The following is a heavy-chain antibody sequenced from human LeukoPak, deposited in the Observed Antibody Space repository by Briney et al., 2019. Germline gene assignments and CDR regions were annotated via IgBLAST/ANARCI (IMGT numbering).Heavy chain of an antibody. V-gene: IGHV1-18*01. CDR2: ITAYNGNT. CDR1: GYTFTSYG. D-gene: IGHD2-15*01. J-gene: IGHJ5*02. CDR3: ARGGLVVVVAATPSTTPGLLHWLDP. Sequence: ASVKVSCKASGYTFTSYGISWVRQAPGQGLEWMGWITAYNGNTKYAQKVLGRDTMTTDTSTSTAYMELRSLRSDDTAVYYCARGGLVVVVAATPSTTPGLLHWLDPWGQGTLVSVSS.